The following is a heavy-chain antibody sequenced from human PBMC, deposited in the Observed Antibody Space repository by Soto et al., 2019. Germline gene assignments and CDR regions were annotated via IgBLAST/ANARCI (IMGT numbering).Heavy chain of an antibody. V-gene: IGHV3-33*01. J-gene: IGHJ4*02. CDR1: GFTFSNYG. Sequence: QVQLVESGGGVVQPGRSLRLSCEASGFTFSNYGMHWVRQAPGKGLEWVAVIWNDGSSRDYADSVKGRFTVSRDNSKNTLFLQMNNVRDEDTAVYYCARPDLVAAIGAALDYWGQGTLVTVSS. D-gene: IGHD5-12*01. CDR3: ARPDLVAAIGAALDY. CDR2: IWNDGSSR.